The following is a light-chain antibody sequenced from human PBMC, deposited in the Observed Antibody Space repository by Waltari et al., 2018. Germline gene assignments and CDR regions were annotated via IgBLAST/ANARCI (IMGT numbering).Light chain of an antibody. CDR1: QSVSRY. CDR3: QNHERLPAM. V-gene: IGKV3-20*01. J-gene: IGKJ1*01. Sequence: ESVLTQSPGTLSWSPGEIATLSCRASQSVSRYLAWYQQKPGQAPRLLIYGASSRATGIPDRFSGSGSGTDFSLTISRLEPEDFAVYYCQNHERLPAMFGQGTKVEIK. CDR2: GAS.